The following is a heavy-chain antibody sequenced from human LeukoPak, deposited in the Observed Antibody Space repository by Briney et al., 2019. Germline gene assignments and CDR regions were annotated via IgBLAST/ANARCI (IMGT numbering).Heavy chain of an antibody. CDR1: GFTFNNYA. V-gene: IGHV3-23*01. Sequence: SGGSLRLSCAASGFTFNNYAMSWVRRAPGKGLEWVSATSGSGTNKHYADSVKGRFTISRDNSKNTLYLLMNSLRADDTAVYYCATVGGAWAEKTHRGQGTLVTVSS. CDR2: TSGSGTNK. J-gene: IGHJ4*02. CDR3: ATVGGAWAEKTH. D-gene: IGHD3-16*01.